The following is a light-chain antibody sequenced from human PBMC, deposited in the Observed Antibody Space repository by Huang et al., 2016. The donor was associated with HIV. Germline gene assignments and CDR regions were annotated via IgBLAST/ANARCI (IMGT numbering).Light chain of an antibody. V-gene: IGKV1-39*01. CDR3: QQSHTGPRT. Sequence: DIQMTQSPSFLSASVGDRVTITCRASQSIDTFLNWYQHKPGRAPRLLIYATSSLQSEVPSRFTGGGSGTHFTRTINNLQPDDFATYYCQQSHTGPRTFGQGTKLEIK. J-gene: IGKJ2*01. CDR2: ATS. CDR1: QSIDTF.